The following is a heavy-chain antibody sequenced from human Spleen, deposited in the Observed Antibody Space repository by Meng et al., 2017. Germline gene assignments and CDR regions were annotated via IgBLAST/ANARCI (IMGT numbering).Heavy chain of an antibody. Sequence: ASVKVSCKASGYSFTTYGMNWVPQAPGQGLEWMGMINPSGGSTSYAQKSQGRVTMTRDTSTSTVYMELSSLRSEDTAVYYCARDLSGDSNNYWGQGTLVTVSS. CDR1: GYSFTTYG. J-gene: IGHJ4*02. CDR3: ARDLSGDSNNY. V-gene: IGHV1-46*01. CDR2: INPSGGST. D-gene: IGHD3-22*01.